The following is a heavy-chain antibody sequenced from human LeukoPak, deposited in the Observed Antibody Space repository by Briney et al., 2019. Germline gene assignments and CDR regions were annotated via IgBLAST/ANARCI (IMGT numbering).Heavy chain of an antibody. Sequence: ASVKVFCKVSGYTLTELSMHWVRQAPGKGLEWMGGFDPEGGETIYAQKFQGRVTMTEDTSTDTAYMELSSLRSEDTAVYYCATGGSSGWGYWYFDLWGRGTLVTVSS. CDR2: FDPEGGET. J-gene: IGHJ2*01. CDR1: GYTLTELS. D-gene: IGHD6-19*01. V-gene: IGHV1-24*01. CDR3: ATGGSSGWGYWYFDL.